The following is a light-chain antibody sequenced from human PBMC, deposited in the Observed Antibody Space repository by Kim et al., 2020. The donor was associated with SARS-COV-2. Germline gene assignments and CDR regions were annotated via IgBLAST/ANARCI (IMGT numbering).Light chain of an antibody. V-gene: IGLV1-47*01. J-gene: IGLJ3*02. CDR2: RNN. CDR1: SSNIGSNY. CDR3: AAWDDSLSGNWV. Sequence: ELTQPPSASGTPGHRVTISCSGSSSNIGSNYVFWYQQLPGTAPKLLIYRNNQRPSGVPDRFSGSKSGTSASLAISGLRSEDEADYYCAAWDDSLSGNWVFGGGTQLTVL.